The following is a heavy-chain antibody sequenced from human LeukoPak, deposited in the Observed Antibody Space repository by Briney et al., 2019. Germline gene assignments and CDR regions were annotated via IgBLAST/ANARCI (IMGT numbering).Heavy chain of an antibody. J-gene: IGHJ4*02. CDR1: GFTFSSYS. CDR3: ARCQFRYYDSSGYYGPDY. CDR2: ISSSSNYI. Sequence: GGSLRLSCAASGFTFSSYSMNWVRQAPGKGLEWVSSISSSSNYIYYADSVKGRFTISRDNAKNSLYLQMNSLRAEDTAVYYCARCQFRYYDSSGYYGPDYWGQGTLVTVSS. D-gene: IGHD3-22*01. V-gene: IGHV3-21*01.